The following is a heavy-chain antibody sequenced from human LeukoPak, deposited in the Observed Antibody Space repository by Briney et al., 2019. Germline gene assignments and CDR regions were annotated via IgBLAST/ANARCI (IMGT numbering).Heavy chain of an antibody. J-gene: IGHJ4*02. Sequence: PGGSLRLSCAASGLTFTSYAIHWVRQAPGKGLEYVSAISSDGRTTFYANSVKGRFIISRDNSKNTVCLQMDSLGVEDMAVYYCARGQTTPPDYFDYWGQGTLVTVSS. V-gene: IGHV3-64*01. CDR2: ISSDGRTT. D-gene: IGHD1/OR15-1a*01. CDR3: ARGQTTPPDYFDY. CDR1: GLTFTSYA.